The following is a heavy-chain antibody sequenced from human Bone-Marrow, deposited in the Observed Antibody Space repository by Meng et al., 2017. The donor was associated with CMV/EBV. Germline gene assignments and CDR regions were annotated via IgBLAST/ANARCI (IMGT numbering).Heavy chain of an antibody. CDR1: GFPFSCYA. CDR3: ARGNARFDY. V-gene: IGHV3-30-3*01. J-gene: IGHJ4*02. CDR2: ISYDGSNK. Sequence: VELGEVGGGAGQPWRSLGLSCAAFGFPFSCYAMDWVRQAPGKGVEWVAVISYDGSNKYYAGSVKGRFNLSRDNFKNTLYLQKNSLRAEDTAVYYCARGNARFDYWGQGTLVTVSS.